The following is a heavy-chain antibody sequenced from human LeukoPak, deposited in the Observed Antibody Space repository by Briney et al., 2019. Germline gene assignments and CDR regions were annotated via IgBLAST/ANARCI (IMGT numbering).Heavy chain of an antibody. CDR2: ISGDGSRT. CDR1: GFTFSNYA. CDR3: ASRPRADIGPLDF. V-gene: IGHV3-23*01. Sequence: GGSLRLSCAASGFTFSNYAMGWVRQAPGKGLEWVSSISGDGSRTYYTDSVKGRFTISRDNSKNTLYLQMNSLGADETAVYYCASRPRADIGPLDFWGQGTLVTVSS. J-gene: IGHJ4*02. D-gene: IGHD1-14*01.